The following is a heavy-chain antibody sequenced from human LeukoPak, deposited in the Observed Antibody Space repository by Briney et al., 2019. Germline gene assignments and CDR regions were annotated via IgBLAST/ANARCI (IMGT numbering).Heavy chain of an antibody. CDR1: GGTFSRYA. V-gene: IGHV1-69*13. Sequence: SVKVSCKASGGTFSRYAMSWVRQAPGQGLEWMGGIIPIFGTASFAQKFQGRVTITADESTGTAYMELSSLRSDDTAVYYCARRGTVGEPYYYYYYMDVWGKGTTVTVSS. CDR3: ARRGTVGEPYYYYYYMDV. CDR2: IIPIFGTA. J-gene: IGHJ6*03.